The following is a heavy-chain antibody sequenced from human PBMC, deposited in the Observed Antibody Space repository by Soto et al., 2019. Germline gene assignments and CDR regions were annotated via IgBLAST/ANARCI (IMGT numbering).Heavy chain of an antibody. V-gene: IGHV1-18*01. D-gene: IGHD3-3*01. J-gene: IGHJ6*02. CDR2: ISAYNGNT. CDR3: ARDSGYYDFWSGYYYPTDGMDV. Sequence: ASVKVSCKASVYTFTSYGISWLRQAPGQGLEWMGWISAYNGNTNYAQKLQGRVNMTTDTSTSTAYMALRRLRSDDTAVYYCARDSGYYDFWSGYYYPTDGMDVWGQGTTVTVSS. CDR1: VYTFTSYG.